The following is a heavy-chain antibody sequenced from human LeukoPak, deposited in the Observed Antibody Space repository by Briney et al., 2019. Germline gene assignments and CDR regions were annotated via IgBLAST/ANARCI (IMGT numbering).Heavy chain of an antibody. Sequence: GGSLRLSCAASGFTFSNYNMNWVRQAPGKAMEWVSSITRSGTYIFYADSVKGRFTISRDNSKNTLYLQMNSLRAEDTAVYYCASDILTGYLHYWGQGTLVTVSS. CDR1: GFTFSNYN. V-gene: IGHV3-21*04. J-gene: IGHJ4*02. CDR2: ITRSGTYI. CDR3: ASDILTGYLHY. D-gene: IGHD3-9*01.